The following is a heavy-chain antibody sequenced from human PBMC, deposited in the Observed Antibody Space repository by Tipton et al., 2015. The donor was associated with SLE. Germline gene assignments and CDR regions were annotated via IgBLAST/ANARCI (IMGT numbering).Heavy chain of an antibody. CDR2: IWSDGSKK. CDR1: GFTFSSYA. V-gene: IGHV3-33*03. Sequence: SLRLSCAASGFTFSSYAMSWVRQAPGKGLEWVAIIWSDGSKKEYADSVKGRFTISRDNSNNMLYLQMSSLRAEDTAVYYCAKDVYHRRQYCSGALCYSYGMDVWGQGTTVTVSS. J-gene: IGHJ6*02. CDR3: AKDVYHRRQYCSGALCYSYGMDV. D-gene: IGHD2-8*02.